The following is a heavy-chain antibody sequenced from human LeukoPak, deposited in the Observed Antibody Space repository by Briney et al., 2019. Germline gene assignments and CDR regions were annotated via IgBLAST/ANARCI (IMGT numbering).Heavy chain of an antibody. J-gene: IGHJ3*02. CDR1: GFTISSNY. Sequence: PGGSLRLSCAASGFTISSNYMTWVRQAPGKGLAWVSVIYRDGATYYADSVKGRFTVSRDNSTNTPYLQMSSLRAEDTAVYYCARVRAVRLDAFDIWGQGTMVIVSS. CDR3: ARVRAVRLDAFDI. V-gene: IGHV3-53*01. CDR2: IYRDGAT. D-gene: IGHD3-10*01.